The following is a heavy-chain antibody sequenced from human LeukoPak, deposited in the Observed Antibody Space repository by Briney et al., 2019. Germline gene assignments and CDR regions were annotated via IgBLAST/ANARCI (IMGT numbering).Heavy chain of an antibody. CDR2: ISAYNGNT. J-gene: IGHJ4*02. CDR1: GYTFTRYG. D-gene: IGHD5-18*01. Sequence: ASVNVSCKASGYTFTRYGISWVRQAPGQGLEWMGWISAYNGNTNYAQKLQGRVTMTTDTSTSTAYMELRSLRSDDTAVYYCARDKDTAMVDYWGQGTLVTVSS. CDR3: ARDKDTAMVDY. V-gene: IGHV1-18*01.